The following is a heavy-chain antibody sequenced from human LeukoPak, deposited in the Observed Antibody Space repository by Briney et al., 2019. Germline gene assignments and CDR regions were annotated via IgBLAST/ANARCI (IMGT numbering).Heavy chain of an antibody. J-gene: IGHJ5*02. V-gene: IGHV4-39*07. CDR2: IYYSGST. D-gene: IGHD3-3*01. Sequence: PSETLSLTCTVSGGSISSSSYYWGWIRQPPGKGLEWIGSIYYSGSTYYNPSLKSRVTISVDTSKNQFSLKLSSVTAADTAVYYCARETIFGVVIIGPAFDPWGQGTLVTVSS. CDR3: ARETIFGVVIIGPAFDP. CDR1: GGSISSSSYY.